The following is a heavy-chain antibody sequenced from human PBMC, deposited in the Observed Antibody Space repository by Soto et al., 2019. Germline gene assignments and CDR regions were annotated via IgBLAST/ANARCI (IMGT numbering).Heavy chain of an antibody. D-gene: IGHD3-16*01. J-gene: IGHJ4*02. CDR2: LDQDGSER. Sequence: EVQLVESGGGLVQPGGSLRLSCAASXFTFSTYWMTWVRRPPGKGLEWVANLDQDGSERYYVDSVRGRFTISRDNAKNSLYLQMNSLRAEDTAVYYCVCGGNFFVYWGQGTLVTVSP. V-gene: IGHV3-7*01. CDR1: XFTFSTYW. CDR3: VCGGNFFVY.